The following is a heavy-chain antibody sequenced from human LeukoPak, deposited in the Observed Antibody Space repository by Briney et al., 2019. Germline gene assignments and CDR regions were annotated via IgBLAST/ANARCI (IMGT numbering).Heavy chain of an antibody. CDR3: ASVGCSSTSCHGEYYYYMDV. D-gene: IGHD2-2*01. CDR1: GGTFSSYT. Sequence: SVKVSCKASGGTFSSYTISWVRQAPGQGLEWMGRIIPILGIANYAQKFQGRVTITADKSTSTAYMELSSLRSEDTAVYYCASVGCSSTSCHGEYYYYMDVWGKGTTVTVSS. V-gene: IGHV1-69*02. J-gene: IGHJ6*03. CDR2: IIPILGIA.